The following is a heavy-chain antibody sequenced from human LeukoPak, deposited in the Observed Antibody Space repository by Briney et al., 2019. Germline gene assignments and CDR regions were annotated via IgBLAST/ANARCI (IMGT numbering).Heavy chain of an antibody. D-gene: IGHD3-10*01. V-gene: IGHV5-51*01. J-gene: IGHJ6*03. CDR3: GRLLWFGEPSGGWYYYYYMDV. Sequence: GESLKISCKGSGYSFTSYWIGWVRPMPGKGLEWMGIIYPGDSDTRYSPSFQGQVTISADKSISTAYLQWSSLKASDTAMYYCGRLLWFGEPSGGWYYYYYMDVWGKGTTVTVSS. CDR1: GYSFTSYW. CDR2: IYPGDSDT.